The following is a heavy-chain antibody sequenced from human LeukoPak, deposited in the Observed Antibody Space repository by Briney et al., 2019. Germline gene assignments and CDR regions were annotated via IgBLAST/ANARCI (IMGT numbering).Heavy chain of an antibody. J-gene: IGHJ4*02. Sequence: QPGGSLRLSCAASGFTFSDYEMNWVRQAPGKGLEWVSYISGSGSTIYYADSVKGRFTISRDNAKNSLYLQINSLRAEDTAVYYCARRFTSFGQVDYWGQGTLVTVSS. CDR1: GFTFSDYE. V-gene: IGHV3-48*03. D-gene: IGHD2-2*01. CDR3: ARRFTSFGQVDY. CDR2: ISGSGSTI.